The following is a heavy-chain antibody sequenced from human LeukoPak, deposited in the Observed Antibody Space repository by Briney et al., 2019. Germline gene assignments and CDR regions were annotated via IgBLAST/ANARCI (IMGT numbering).Heavy chain of an antibody. CDR2: IYHSGST. CDR1: GGSISSSSYY. V-gene: IGHV4-39*07. J-gene: IGHJ6*03. Sequence: SETLSLTCTVSGGSISSSSYYWGWIRQPPGKGLEWIGSIYHSGSTYYNPSLKSRVTISVDTSKNQFSLKLSSVTAADTAVYYCARGSGLELPPMDVWGRGTTVTVSS. D-gene: IGHD1-7*01. CDR3: ARGSGLELPPMDV.